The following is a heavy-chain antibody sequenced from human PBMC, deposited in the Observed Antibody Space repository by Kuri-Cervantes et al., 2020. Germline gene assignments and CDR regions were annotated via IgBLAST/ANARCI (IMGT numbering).Heavy chain of an antibody. J-gene: IGHJ4*02. CDR1: GFIFSDYD. CDR3: VRDLMARGVIHTKWALDF. D-gene: IGHD3-10*01. V-gene: IGHV3-13*01. CDR2: VGTAADT. Sequence: GESLKISCAASGFIFSDYDMHWVRQSIEKVLEWVSAVGTAADTFYSDSVKGRFTVSRANAKNPLYLQMNSLRAEDTAVYYCVRDLMARGVIHTKWALDFWGQGTLVTVSS.